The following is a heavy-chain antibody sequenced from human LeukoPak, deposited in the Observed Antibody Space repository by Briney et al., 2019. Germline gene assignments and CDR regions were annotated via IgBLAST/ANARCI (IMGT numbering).Heavy chain of an antibody. CDR1: GYTFTSYA. J-gene: IGHJ4*02. D-gene: IGHD5-18*01. CDR2: INAGNGNT. CDR3: ARAPAMVTNYFDY. Sequence: RASVKVSCKASGYTFTSYAMHWVRQAPGQRLEWMGWINAGNGNTKYSQKFQGRVTITRDTSASTAYMELSSLRSEDTAVYYCARAPAMVTNYFDYWGQGTLVTVSS. V-gene: IGHV1-3*01.